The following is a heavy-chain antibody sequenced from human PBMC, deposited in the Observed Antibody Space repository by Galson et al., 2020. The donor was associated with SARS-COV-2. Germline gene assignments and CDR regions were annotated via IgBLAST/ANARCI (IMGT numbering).Heavy chain of an antibody. CDR2: IKPDGSEK. J-gene: IGHJ4*02. CDR1: GFTFSAYW. V-gene: IGHV3-7*01. CDR3: VIDPVIGVVGH. Sequence: GGSLRLSCTTSGFTFSAYWMNWVRQAPGKGLEWVANIKPDGSEKNYVDSVKGRFTFSRDNVKNSLYLQMNSLRVEDTAVYYCVIDPVIGVVGHWGQGTLVTVSS. D-gene: IGHD2-2*01.